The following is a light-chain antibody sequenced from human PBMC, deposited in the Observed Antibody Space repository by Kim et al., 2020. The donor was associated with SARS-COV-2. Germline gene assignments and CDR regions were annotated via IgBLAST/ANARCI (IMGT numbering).Light chain of an antibody. V-gene: IGKV1-5*03. Sequence: DIEMTQSPCTLSASVGDRVTLTCRASQSISSWLAWYQQKTGNAAKLLIYKASSLESGVPSRFSGSGSGTEFILTISSLQPHDFATFYYQQYNSYTITFGPGTKVDIK. CDR1: QSISSW. J-gene: IGKJ3*01. CDR3: QQYNSYTIT. CDR2: KAS.